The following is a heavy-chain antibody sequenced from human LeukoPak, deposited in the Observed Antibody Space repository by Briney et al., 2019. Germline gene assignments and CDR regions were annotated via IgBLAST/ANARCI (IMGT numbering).Heavy chain of an antibody. CDR3: ARYDFWSGYAFDY. D-gene: IGHD3-3*01. Sequence: GGSLRLSCAASGFTFSSCWMSWVRQAPGKGLEWVANIKQDGSEKYYVDSVKGRFTISRDNARNSLYLQINSLRAEDTAVYYCARYDFWSGYAFDYWGQGTLVTVSS. CDR1: GFTFSSCW. J-gene: IGHJ4*02. V-gene: IGHV3-7*01. CDR2: IKQDGSEK.